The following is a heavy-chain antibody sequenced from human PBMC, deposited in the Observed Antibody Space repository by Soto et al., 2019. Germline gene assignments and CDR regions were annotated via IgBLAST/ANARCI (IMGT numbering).Heavy chain of an antibody. CDR3: SRGPAVAGTGFFDY. D-gene: IGHD6-19*01. CDR1: GGTFSSYA. V-gene: IGHV1-69*01. J-gene: IGHJ4*02. CDR2: IIPIFGTA. Sequence: QVQLVQSGAEVQKPGSSVKVSCKASGGTFSSYAISWVRQAPGQGLEWMGGIIPIFGTANYAQKFQGRVTITADESTSTADMELSSLRSEDTAVYYCSRGPAVAGTGFFDYWGQGTLVTVSS.